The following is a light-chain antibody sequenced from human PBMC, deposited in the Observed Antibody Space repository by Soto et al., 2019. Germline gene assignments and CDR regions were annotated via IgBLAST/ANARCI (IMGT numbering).Light chain of an antibody. CDR1: SSNIGSNY. V-gene: IGLV1-47*01. CDR2: SNN. Sequence: QSVLTQPPSASGTPGQSVTISCSGSSSNIGSNYVYWYQQLPGTAPKLLIYSNNQRPSGVPDRFSGSKSGTSASLAISGLRSEDEADYYCAAWDDSLSAVVFGGGTQLTVL. J-gene: IGLJ2*01. CDR3: AAWDDSLSAVV.